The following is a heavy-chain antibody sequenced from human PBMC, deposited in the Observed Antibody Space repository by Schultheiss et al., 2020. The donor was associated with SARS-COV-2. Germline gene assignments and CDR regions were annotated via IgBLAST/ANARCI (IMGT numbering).Heavy chain of an antibody. D-gene: IGHD6-13*01. CDR1: GGSFSGYY. Sequence: SETLSLTCAVYGGSFSGYYWSWIRQPPGKGLEWIGYIYYSGSTNYNPSLKSRVTMSVDTSKNQFSLKLSSVTAADTAVYYCARAARPTALYYYYYMDVWGKGTTVTVSS. CDR3: ARAARPTALYYYYYMDV. V-gene: IGHV4-59*08. CDR2: IYYSGST. J-gene: IGHJ6*03.